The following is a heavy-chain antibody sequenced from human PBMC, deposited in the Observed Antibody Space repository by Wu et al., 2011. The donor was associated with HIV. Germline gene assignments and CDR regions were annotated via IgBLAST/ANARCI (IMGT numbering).Heavy chain of an antibody. J-gene: IGHJ3*02. Sequence: QVYLVQSGAEVKKAWGLSEGLLQVSGYSLTEFSMHWVRQAPAKGLEWMGSFDPANGQTIFAQKFQGRVTMTEDKSTDTAYMELHSLRSDDTAVYYCSTHWELLRGDGAFDIWGQGTVVTVSS. CDR2: FDPANGQT. D-gene: IGHD1-26*01. CDR1: GYSLTEFS. V-gene: IGHV1-24*01. CDR3: STHWELLRGDGAFDI.